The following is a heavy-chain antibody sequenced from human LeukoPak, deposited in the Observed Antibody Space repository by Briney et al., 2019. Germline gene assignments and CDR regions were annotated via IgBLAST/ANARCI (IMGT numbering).Heavy chain of an antibody. Sequence: GGSLRLSCAASGFTFSNYGMHWVRQAPGKGLEWMTFIRYDESNKNSADSVKGRFTISRVNSKNTLYLQMNSLRVEDTAMYYCAKDYGTRGTGGAFLDAWGQGTLVTVSS. D-gene: IGHD1-1*01. CDR1: GFTFSNYG. CDR2: IRYDESNK. J-gene: IGHJ5*02. V-gene: IGHV3-30*02. CDR3: AKDYGTRGTGGAFLDA.